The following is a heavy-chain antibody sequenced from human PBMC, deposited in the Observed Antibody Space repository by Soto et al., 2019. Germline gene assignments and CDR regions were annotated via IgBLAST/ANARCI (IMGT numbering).Heavy chain of an antibody. CDR1: GFTFSSYA. CDR3: ATTQFQLAINGDAFDI. V-gene: IGHV3-23*01. J-gene: IGHJ3*02. CDR2: ISGSGGST. D-gene: IGHD1-1*01. Sequence: GGSLRLSCAASGFTFSSYAMSWVRQAPGKGLEWVSAISGSGGSTYYADSVKGRFTISRDNSKNTLYLQMNRLRAEYNGVYYCATTQFQLAINGDAFDIWGQGTMVTVSS.